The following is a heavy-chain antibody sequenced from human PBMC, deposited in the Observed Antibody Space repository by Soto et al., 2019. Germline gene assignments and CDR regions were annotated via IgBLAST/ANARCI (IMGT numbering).Heavy chain of an antibody. CDR3: AKRGSGSYFDY. V-gene: IGHV3-23*01. J-gene: IGHJ4*02. CDR1: GFTFSSYA. CDR2: ISGSGDST. D-gene: IGHD3-10*01. Sequence: GGSLRLSCAASGFTFSSYAMRWVRQAPGKGLEWVSAISGSGDSTYYADSVKGRFTISRDNSKSTLYLQMNSLRAEDTAVYYCAKRGSGSYFDYWGQGTLVTVSS.